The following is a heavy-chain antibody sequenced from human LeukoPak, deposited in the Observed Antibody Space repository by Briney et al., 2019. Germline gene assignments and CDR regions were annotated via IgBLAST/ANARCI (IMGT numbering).Heavy chain of an antibody. J-gene: IGHJ3*02. V-gene: IGHV3-21*01. D-gene: IGHD6-13*01. CDR3: ARVTAAAGTIRGAFDI. CDR1: GLTFSSYS. Sequence: PGGSLRLSCAASGLTFSSYSMNWVRQAPGKGLEWVSSISTSSNYIYYADSLKGRFTISRDNAKNSLYLQMSSLRAEDTAVYYCARVTAAAGTIRGAFDIWGQGTMVTVSS. CDR2: ISTSSNYI.